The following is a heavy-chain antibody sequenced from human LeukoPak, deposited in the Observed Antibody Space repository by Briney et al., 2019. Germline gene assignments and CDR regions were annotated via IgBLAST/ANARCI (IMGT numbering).Heavy chain of an antibody. CDR2: INSDGSST. CDR3: ARAQYIPPFDP. J-gene: IGHJ5*02. V-gene: IGHV3-74*01. CDR1: GFTFSSYW. Sequence: GGSLRLSCAASGFTFSSYWMHWVRQAPGKGLVWISRINSDGSSTSYADSVKGRFTISRDNAKNTLYLQMNSLRAEDTAVYYCARAQYIPPFDPWGQGTLVTVSS. D-gene: IGHD6-6*01.